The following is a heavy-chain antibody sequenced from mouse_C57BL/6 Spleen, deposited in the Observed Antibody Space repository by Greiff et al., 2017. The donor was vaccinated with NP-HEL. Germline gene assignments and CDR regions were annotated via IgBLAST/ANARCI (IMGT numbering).Heavy chain of an antibody. J-gene: IGHJ4*01. D-gene: IGHD2-10*01. Sequence: EVKLVESGGGLVQPGGSLKLSCAASGFTFSDYGMAWVRQAPRKGPEWVAFISNLAYSIYYAATVTGRFTISRENAKNTLYLEMSSLRSEDTAMYYCARQDLLPHAMDYWGQGTSVTVSS. CDR3: ARQDLLPHAMDY. CDR1: GFTFSDYG. V-gene: IGHV5-15*04. CDR2: ISNLAYSI.